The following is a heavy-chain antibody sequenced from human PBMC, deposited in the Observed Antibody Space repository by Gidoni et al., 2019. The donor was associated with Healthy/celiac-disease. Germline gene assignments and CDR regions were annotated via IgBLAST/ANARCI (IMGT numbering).Heavy chain of an antibody. D-gene: IGHD3-10*01. J-gene: IGHJ4*02. V-gene: IGHV4-39*01. Sequence: QLQLQESAPGLVKPSETLSLTCTVSGGSLSSSSYYWGWIRQPPGKGLEWIGSIYYSGSTYYNPSLKSRVTISVDTSKNQFSLKLSSVTAADTAVYYCARHGFGESDFDYWGQGTLVTVSS. CDR3: ARHGFGESDFDY. CDR2: IYYSGST. CDR1: GGSLSSSSYY.